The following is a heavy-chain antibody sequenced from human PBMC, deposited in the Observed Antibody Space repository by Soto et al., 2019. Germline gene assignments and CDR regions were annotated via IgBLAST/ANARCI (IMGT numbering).Heavy chain of an antibody. Sequence: SETLSLTCTVSVASISGFYWRWIRKSAGKGLEWIGRIYATGTTDYNPSLKSRVMMSVDTSKQQFSLKLRSVTAADTAVYYCVRDGTKTLRDWFDPWGQGMSVTVSS. CDR2: IYATGTT. D-gene: IGHD1-1*01. CDR1: VASISGFY. J-gene: IGHJ5*02. CDR3: VRDGTKTLRDWFDP. V-gene: IGHV4-4*07.